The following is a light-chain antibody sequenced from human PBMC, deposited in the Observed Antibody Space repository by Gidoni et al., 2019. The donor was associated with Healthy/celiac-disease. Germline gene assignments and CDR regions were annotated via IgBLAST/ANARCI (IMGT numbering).Light chain of an antibody. CDR1: QSVLYSSNNKNY. CDR3: QQYYSTPLT. V-gene: IGKV4-1*01. Sequence: DIVMTQSPDSLAVSLGERATINCKSSQSVLYSSNNKNYLAWYQQKPGQPPKLLIDWASTRESGVPDRFSGSGSGTDFTLTISSLQAEDVAVYYCQQYYSTPLTSXGXTKVEIK. CDR2: WAS. J-gene: IGKJ4*01.